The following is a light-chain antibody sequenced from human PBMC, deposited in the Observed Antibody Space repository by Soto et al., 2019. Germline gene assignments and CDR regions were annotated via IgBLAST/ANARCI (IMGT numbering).Light chain of an antibody. Sequence: QSVLTQPASVSGSPGQSITISCTGTSSDVGSYNLVSWYQQYPGNAPKLMIYEVTQRLSGFSNRFSGSNSGNTASLTISGLQAEGEADYYCCSYARGSTYVFGTGTKVTV. CDR1: SSDVGSYNL. CDR2: EVT. J-gene: IGLJ1*01. CDR3: CSYARGSTYV. V-gene: IGLV2-23*02.